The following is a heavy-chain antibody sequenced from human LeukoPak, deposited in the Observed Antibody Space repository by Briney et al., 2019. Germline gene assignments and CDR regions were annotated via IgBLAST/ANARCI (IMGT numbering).Heavy chain of an antibody. V-gene: IGHV3-30-3*01. CDR2: ISYDGSNK. D-gene: IGHD3-3*01. J-gene: IGHJ4*02. CDR3: ARGDFREDLVVDY. Sequence: GALRLSCAASGFTFSSYAMHWVRQAPGKGREGVAVISYDGSNKYYADSVKGRFTISRDNSKNTLYLQMNSLRAEGTAVYYCARGDFREDLVVDYWGQGTLVTVSS. CDR1: GFTFSSYA.